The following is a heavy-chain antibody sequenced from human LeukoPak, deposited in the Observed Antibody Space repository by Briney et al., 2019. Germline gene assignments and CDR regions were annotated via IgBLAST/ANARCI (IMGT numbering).Heavy chain of an antibody. V-gene: IGHV1-18*01. D-gene: IGHD1-26*01. J-gene: IGHJ6*03. Sequence: GASVKVSCKAYGYNFATSGIGWVRQAPGQGLELLGWISGYNGNTKSAPKLQGRVTMTTDTSTDTAYLELGSLRVDDTAIYYCARDLGPYTGSYYSYYHYMDVWGEGTSVTVSS. CDR1: GYNFATSG. CDR2: ISGYNGNT. CDR3: ARDLGPYTGSYYSYYHYMDV.